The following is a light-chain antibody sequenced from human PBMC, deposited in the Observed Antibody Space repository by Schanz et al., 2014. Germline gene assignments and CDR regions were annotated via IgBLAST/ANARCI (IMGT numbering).Light chain of an antibody. J-gene: IGLJ1*01. CDR3: SSYTRSAIFV. Sequence: QSALTQPRSVSGSPGQSVTISCTGTSSDVGAYTYVSWYQQPPGKAPKLMIYDVTERPSGVPDRFSGSKSGNTASLTISGLQAEDEAEYYCSSYTRSAIFVFGTGTKLTVL. V-gene: IGLV2-11*01. CDR1: SSDVGAYTY. CDR2: DVT.